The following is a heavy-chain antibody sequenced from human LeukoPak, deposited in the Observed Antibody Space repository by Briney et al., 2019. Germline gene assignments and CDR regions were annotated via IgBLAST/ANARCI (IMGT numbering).Heavy chain of an antibody. CDR2: IYTSGST. V-gene: IGHV4-4*07. CDR3: ARMRYGSGSYTYFDY. J-gene: IGHJ4*02. Sequence: SETLSLTCTVSGGSISSYYWSWIRQPAGKGLEWIGRIYTSGSTNYNPSLKSRATMSVDTSKNQFSLKLSSVTAADTAVYYCARMRYGSGSYTYFDYWGQGTLVTVSS. CDR1: GGSISSYY. D-gene: IGHD3-10*01.